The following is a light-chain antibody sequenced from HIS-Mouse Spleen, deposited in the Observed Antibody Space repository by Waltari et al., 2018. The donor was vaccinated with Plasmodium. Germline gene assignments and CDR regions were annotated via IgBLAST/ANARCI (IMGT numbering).Light chain of an antibody. CDR2: DAS. CDR3: QQYNNWSFT. CDR1: QSVSSN. J-gene: IGKJ3*01. Sequence: EIVMTQSPATLSESPGERAPLSCRASQSVSSNLAWYQQKPGQAPRLLIYDASTRATGIPARFSGSGSGTEFTLTISSLQSEDFAVYYCQQYNNWSFTFGPGTKVDIK. V-gene: IGKV3-15*01.